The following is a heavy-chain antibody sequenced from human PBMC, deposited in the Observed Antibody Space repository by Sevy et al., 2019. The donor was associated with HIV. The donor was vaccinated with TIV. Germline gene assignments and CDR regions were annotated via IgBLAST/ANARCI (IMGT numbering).Heavy chain of an antibody. CDR1: GFTFGDYA. D-gene: IGHD3-16*01. J-gene: IGHJ3*01. CDR3: TRGPRGGWAFDL. CDR2: FRSKGYGGTT. V-gene: IGHV3-49*03. Sequence: GGSLRLSCTASGFTFGDYAMSWFRQAPGKGLEWVGLFRSKGYGGTTEYAASVKGRFIMSRDDSKSIAYLQMNSLKTEDTAVYNCTRGPRGGWAFDLWGQGTMVTVPS.